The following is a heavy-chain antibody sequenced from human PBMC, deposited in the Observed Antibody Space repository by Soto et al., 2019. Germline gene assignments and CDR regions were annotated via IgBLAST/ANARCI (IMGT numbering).Heavy chain of an antibody. CDR2: ISYDGSNK. D-gene: IGHD3-3*01. Sequence: QVQLVESGGGVVQPGRSLRLSCAASGFTFSSYGMHWVRQAPGKGLEWVAVISYDGSNKYYADSVKGRFTISRDNSKNTLYLQMNSLRAADTAVYYCAKDLYDFWSGYPPYNWFDPWGQGTLVTVSS. CDR3: AKDLYDFWSGYPPYNWFDP. V-gene: IGHV3-30*18. J-gene: IGHJ5*02. CDR1: GFTFSSYG.